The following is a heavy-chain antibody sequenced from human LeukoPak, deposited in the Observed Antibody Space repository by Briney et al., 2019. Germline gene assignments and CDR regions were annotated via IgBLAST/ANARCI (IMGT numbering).Heavy chain of an antibody. V-gene: IGHV1-18*01. D-gene: IGHD6-19*01. J-gene: IGHJ4*02. CDR2: ISANNGNT. CDR1: GNTLTRKG. Sequence: ASVKVSCKATGNTLTRKGISSVRPPPAQEIEWMGWISANNGNTNYAQKLQGRVTMTTDTSTSTAYMELRSLRSDDTAVYYCARDSGWGQGPSDYWGQGTLVTVSS. CDR3: ARDSGWGQGPSDY.